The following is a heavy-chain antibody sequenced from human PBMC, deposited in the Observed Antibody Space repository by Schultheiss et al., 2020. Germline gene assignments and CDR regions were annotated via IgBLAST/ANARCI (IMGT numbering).Heavy chain of an antibody. CDR2: LYYSGST. D-gene: IGHD2-2*02. V-gene: IGHV4-59*08. CDR1: GGSISNYY. Sequence: SETLSLTCTVSGGSISNYYWSWTRQPPGKGLEWIGYLYYSGSTNYNPSLKSRLTISVDTSKNQFSLKLSSVTAADTAVYYCARHAGFCSSTSCYTRFDPWGQGTLVTVSS. J-gene: IGHJ5*02. CDR3: ARHAGFCSSTSCYTRFDP.